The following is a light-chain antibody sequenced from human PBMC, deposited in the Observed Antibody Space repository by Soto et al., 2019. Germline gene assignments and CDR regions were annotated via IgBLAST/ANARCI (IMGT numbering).Light chain of an antibody. Sequence: QSVLTRPASVSGSPGQSITISCTGTSSDVGGYNYVSWYQQHPGKAPKLMIYDVSNRPSGVSNRFSGSKSGYTASLTISGLQAEDEADYYCSSYTSSSVVFGGGTKLTVL. CDR2: DVS. V-gene: IGLV2-14*01. J-gene: IGLJ2*01. CDR1: SSDVGGYNY. CDR3: SSYTSSSVV.